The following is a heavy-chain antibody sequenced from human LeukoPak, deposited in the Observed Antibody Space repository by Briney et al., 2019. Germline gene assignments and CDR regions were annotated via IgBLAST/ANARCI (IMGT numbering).Heavy chain of an antibody. V-gene: IGHV3-53*01. CDR3: ARYLGGRNAFDI. J-gene: IGHJ3*02. D-gene: IGHD3-16*01. Sequence: PGGSLRLSCAASGFTVSSNYMSWVRQAPGKGLEWVSLIYSGGSTSYADSVKGRFTFSRDNSKNTLYLQMNSLRAEDTAVYYCARYLGGRNAFDIWGQGTMVTVSS. CDR2: IYSGGST. CDR1: GFTVSSNY.